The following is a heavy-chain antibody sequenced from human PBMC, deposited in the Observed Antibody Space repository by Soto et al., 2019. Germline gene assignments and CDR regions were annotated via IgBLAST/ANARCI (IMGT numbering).Heavy chain of an antibody. Sequence: SETLSLTCAVYGGSFSGYYWSWIRQPPGKGLEWIGEINHSGSTNYNPSLKSRVTISVDTSKNQFSLKLSSVTAADTAVYYCARRGLPPTQSIAARSPLDYWGQGTLVTVAS. V-gene: IGHV4-34*01. CDR3: ARRGLPPTQSIAARSPLDY. CDR2: INHSGST. D-gene: IGHD6-6*01. CDR1: GGSFSGYY. J-gene: IGHJ4*02.